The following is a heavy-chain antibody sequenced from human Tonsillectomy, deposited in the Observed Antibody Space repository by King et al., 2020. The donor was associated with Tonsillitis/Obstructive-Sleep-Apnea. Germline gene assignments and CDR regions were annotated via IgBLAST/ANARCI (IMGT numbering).Heavy chain of an antibody. J-gene: IGHJ5*02. CDR1: GGTFSSYA. Sequence: QLVQSGAEVKKPGSSVKVSCKASGGTFSSYAISWVRQAPGQGLEWMGRIIPILGIANYAQKFQGRVTITADKSTSTAYMELSSLRSEDTAVYYCATTSPPIGALLDPWGQGTLVTVSS. D-gene: IGHD3-22*01. CDR2: IIPILGIA. CDR3: ATTSPPIGALLDP. V-gene: IGHV1-69*09.